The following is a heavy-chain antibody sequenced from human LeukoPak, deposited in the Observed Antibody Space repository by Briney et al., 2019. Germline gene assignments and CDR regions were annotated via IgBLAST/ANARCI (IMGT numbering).Heavy chain of an antibody. D-gene: IGHD3-10*01. CDR3: ARDQLWFRENYYYGMDV. Sequence: PGGSLRLSCAASGFTFSSYSMNWVRQAPGKGLEWVSYISSSSSTIYYADSVKGRFTISRDNAKNSLYLQMNSLRAEDTAVYYCARDQLWFRENYYYGMDVWGQGTTVTVSS. CDR1: GFTFSSYS. J-gene: IGHJ6*02. CDR2: ISSSSSTI. V-gene: IGHV3-48*01.